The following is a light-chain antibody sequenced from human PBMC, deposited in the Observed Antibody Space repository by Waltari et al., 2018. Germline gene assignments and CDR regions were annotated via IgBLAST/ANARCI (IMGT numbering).Light chain of an antibody. V-gene: IGLV1-40*01. CDR1: SSNLGEGPH. Sequence: QFVLTQPPSVSGTPGQRVTISCTGSSSNLGEGPHVTWYQKIPGTAPKPLIFGNNNRPSGVPDRFSGSKSGTSASLAITGLQAEDEGDYYCQSFDSRLSDGVVFGGGTKVTVL. CDR3: QSFDSRLSDGVV. CDR2: GNN. J-gene: IGLJ2*01.